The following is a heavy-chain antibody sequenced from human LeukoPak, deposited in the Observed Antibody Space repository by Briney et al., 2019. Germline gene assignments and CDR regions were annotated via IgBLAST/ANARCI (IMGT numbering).Heavy chain of an antibody. CDR1: GFTFSSYA. CDR2: ISGSGGST. CDR3: AKNQLIETYYDFWSGYHKGDYYFDY. J-gene: IGHJ4*02. Sequence: GGSLRLSCAASGFTFSSYAMSWVRQAPGKGLEWVSAISGSGGSTYYADSVKGRFTISRDNSKNTLYLQMNSLRAEDTAVYYCAKNQLIETYYDFWSGYHKGDYYFDYWGQGTLVTVSS. D-gene: IGHD3-3*01. V-gene: IGHV3-23*01.